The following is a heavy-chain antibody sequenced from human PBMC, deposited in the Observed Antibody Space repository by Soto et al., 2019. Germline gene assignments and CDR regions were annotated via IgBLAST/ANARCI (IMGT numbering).Heavy chain of an antibody. CDR3: ISLSFSSSWYY. CDR1: GLTFTGSA. V-gene: IGHV3-73*02. CDR2: IRRKANGLAK. D-gene: IGHD6-13*01. J-gene: IGHJ4*02. Sequence: EVQLVESGGGLVQPGGSLKLSCAASGLTFTGSAMHWVRQASGKGLEWVGRIRRKANGLAKAYAASVKDRFIISRDDSKNTAYLQMNSLKTEDTAMYYCISLSFSSSWYYWGQVTLFTVSS.